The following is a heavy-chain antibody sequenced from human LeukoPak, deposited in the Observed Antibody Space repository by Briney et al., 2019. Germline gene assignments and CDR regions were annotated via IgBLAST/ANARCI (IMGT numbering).Heavy chain of an antibody. J-gene: IGHJ4*02. CDR2: IYYSGST. V-gene: IGHV4-59*01. Sequence: SETLSLTCTVSGGSISRDYWSWIRQPPGKGLEWIGYIYYSGSTNYNPSLKSRVTISVDTSKNQFSLKLSSVTAADTAVYYCARASRLSPFDYWGQGTLVTVSS. CDR3: ARASRLSPFDY. CDR1: GGSISRDY.